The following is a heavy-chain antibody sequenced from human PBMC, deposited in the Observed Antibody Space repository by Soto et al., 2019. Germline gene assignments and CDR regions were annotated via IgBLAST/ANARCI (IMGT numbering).Heavy chain of an antibody. CDR2: INPNSGGT. Sequence: SVKVSCKASGYTFTGYYMHWVRQAPGQGLEWMGWINPNSGGTNYAQKFQGRVTMTRDTSISTAYMELSRLRSDDTAVYYCARYSVGYCSSTSCYSYYYYYYGMDVWGQGTTVTVSS. CDR1: GYTFTGYY. CDR3: ARYSVGYCSSTSCYSYYYYYYGMDV. V-gene: IGHV1-2*02. J-gene: IGHJ6*02. D-gene: IGHD2-2*01.